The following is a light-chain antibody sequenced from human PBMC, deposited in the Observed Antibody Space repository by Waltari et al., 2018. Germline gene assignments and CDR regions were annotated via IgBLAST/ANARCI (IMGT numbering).Light chain of an antibody. CDR1: QSVSSSY. V-gene: IGKV3-20*01. CDR2: GAS. Sequence: EIVLTQSPGTLSLSPGERATLYCRASQSVSSSYFAWYQQKPGQAPRLLIYGASSRATGIPDRFSGSGSGTDFTLTISRLEPEDFAVYYCQQYGSSPRLTFGGGTKVEIK. CDR3: QQYGSSPRLT. J-gene: IGKJ4*01.